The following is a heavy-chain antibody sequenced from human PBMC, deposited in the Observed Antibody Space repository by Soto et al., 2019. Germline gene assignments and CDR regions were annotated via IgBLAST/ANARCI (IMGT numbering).Heavy chain of an antibody. CDR1: GLIFSSYA. V-gene: IGHV1-69*06. J-gene: IGHJ6*02. D-gene: IGHD3-9*01. CDR2: ILPIFGTT. Sequence: QVQLVQSGAEVKKPGSSVKVSCKASGLIFSSYAISWVRQAPGQGLEWVGGILPIFGTTNYAQRFKGRVTITADTSTTTSYLALSSLRPEAPAVYFCVRGANYVIVTSKGSYLPGMEVWGQGTTVTVPS. CDR3: VRGANYVIVTSKGSYLPGMEV.